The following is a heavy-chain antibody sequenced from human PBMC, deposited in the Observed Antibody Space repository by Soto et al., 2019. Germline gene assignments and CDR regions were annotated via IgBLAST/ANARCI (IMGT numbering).Heavy chain of an antibody. J-gene: IGHJ4*02. V-gene: IGHV1-8*01. CDR1: GYTFTSYD. D-gene: IGHD6-19*01. CDR2: INPTSDYT. Sequence: ASVKVSCKASGYTFTSYDINWVRQATGQGLEWVGWINPTSDYTGYAQKFQGRVTLTRDTSISTAYMELSGLTSDDTAVYYCARQIRPRYSSEWGPGTMVTVSS. CDR3: ARQIRPRYSSE.